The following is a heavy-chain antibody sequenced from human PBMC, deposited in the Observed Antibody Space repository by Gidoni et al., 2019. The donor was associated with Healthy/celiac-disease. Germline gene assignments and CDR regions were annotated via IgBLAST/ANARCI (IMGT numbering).Heavy chain of an antibody. Sequence: QVTLRESGPALVKPTQTLTLTCTFSGFSLSTSGMCVSWIRQPPGKALEWLALIDWDDDKYYSTSLKTRLTISKDTSKNQVVLTMTNMDPVDTAMYYCARTPAPFGFGKNYYYYYGMDVWGQGTTVTVSS. CDR2: IDWDDDK. J-gene: IGHJ6*02. CDR1: GFSLSTSGMC. V-gene: IGHV2-70*01. CDR3: ARTPAPFGFGKNYYYYYGMDV. D-gene: IGHD3-10*01.